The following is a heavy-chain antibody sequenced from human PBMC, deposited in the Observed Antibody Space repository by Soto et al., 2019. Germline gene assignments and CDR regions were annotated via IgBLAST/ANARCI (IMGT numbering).Heavy chain of an antibody. CDR1: GFTFTSCD. Sequence: QVQLVESGGGEVQAGRSLRLSCAASGFTFTSCDMHWVRQAPGEGLEWVAVIWYDGTNKYYADSVKGRFTISRDNSKNTLYLQMTSLNVEDTDVYYCARACGGCALDYWGQGTLVTVSS. D-gene: IGHD1-26*01. J-gene: IGHJ4*02. V-gene: IGHV3-33*01. CDR3: ARACGGCALDY. CDR2: IWYDGTNK.